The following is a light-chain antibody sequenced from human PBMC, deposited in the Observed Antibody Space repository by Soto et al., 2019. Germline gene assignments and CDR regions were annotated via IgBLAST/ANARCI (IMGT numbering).Light chain of an antibody. J-gene: IGLJ2*01. V-gene: IGLV2-14*01. CDR2: EVS. CDR3: SSFVGAPVI. Sequence: QSALTQPASVSGSPGQSITISCTGTSSDVGGYNYVSWYQQHPGKAPKVMIFEVSSRPSWVSNRFSGSKSGNTASLTVSGLQAEDEADYYCSSFVGAPVIFGGGTKLTVL. CDR1: SSDVGGYNY.